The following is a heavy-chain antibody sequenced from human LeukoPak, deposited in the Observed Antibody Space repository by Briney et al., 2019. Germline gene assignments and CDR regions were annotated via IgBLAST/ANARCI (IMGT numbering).Heavy chain of an antibody. Sequence: SVKVSCKASGGTFSSYAISWVRQAPGQGLEWMGGIIPIFGTADYAQKFQGRVTITADESTSTAYMELSSLRSEDTAVYYCASDIVVGGSGAFDTWGQGTMVTVSS. J-gene: IGHJ3*02. CDR3: ASDIVVGGSGAFDT. D-gene: IGHD2-21*01. V-gene: IGHV1-69*19. CDR1: GGTFSSYA. CDR2: IIPIFGTA.